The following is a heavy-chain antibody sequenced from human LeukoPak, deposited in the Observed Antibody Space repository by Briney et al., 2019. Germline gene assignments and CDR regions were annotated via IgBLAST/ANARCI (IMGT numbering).Heavy chain of an antibody. J-gene: IGHJ4*02. V-gene: IGHV4-61*01. D-gene: IGHD4-17*01. CDR1: GGSVSSGSYY. CDR3: ARDIGYGDYVFDY. CDR2: IYYSGST. Sequence: PSETLSLTCTVSGGSVSSGSYYWSWIRQPPGKGLEWIGYIYYSGSTNYNPSLKSRVTISVDTSKNQFSLKLSSVTAADTAVYYCARDIGYGDYVFDYWGQGTLVTVSS.